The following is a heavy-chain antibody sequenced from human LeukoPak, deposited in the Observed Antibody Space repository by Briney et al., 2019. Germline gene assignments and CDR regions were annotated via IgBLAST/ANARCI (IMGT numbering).Heavy chain of an antibody. J-gene: IGHJ4*02. CDR1: GDSITRNY. CDR3: ARGSFDSSGYYVFDY. V-gene: IGHV4-4*07. CDR2: IYNSGTT. Sequence: SETLSLTCTVSGDSITRNYWSWIRQPAGKGLEWIGRIYNSGTTNYSPSLESRVTTSTDTSKNQFSLKLTSVTAADTAVYYCARGSFDSSGYYVFDYWGQGTLVTVSS. D-gene: IGHD3-22*01.